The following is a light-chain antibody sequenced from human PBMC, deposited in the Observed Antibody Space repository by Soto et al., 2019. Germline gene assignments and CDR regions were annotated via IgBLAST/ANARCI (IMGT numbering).Light chain of an antibody. CDR3: QKYNSGAWT. Sequence: GDRVTIPCRASQGINNYLAWYQQKPGKVPKLLIFAAFTLQSGVPSRFSGSGSGTDFTLTVSSLQPEDVATYYCQKYNSGAWTFGQGTKVDI. CDR1: QGINNY. CDR2: AAF. V-gene: IGKV1-27*01. J-gene: IGKJ1*01.